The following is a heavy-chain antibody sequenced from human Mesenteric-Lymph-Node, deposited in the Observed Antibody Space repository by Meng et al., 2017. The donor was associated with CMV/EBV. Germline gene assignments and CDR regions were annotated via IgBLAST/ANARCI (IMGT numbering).Heavy chain of an antibody. CDR2: IGGSGSTI. V-gene: IGHV3-11*04. J-gene: IGHJ6*02. CDR3: AKHTIFGVGRYYYYAMDV. Sequence: GESLKISCAASGFTFSDYYMSWIRQAPGKGLEWVSYIGGSGSTIHYADSVKGRFAISRDNAKNSLYLQMNSLRAEDTAVYYCAKHTIFGVGRYYYYAMDVWGQGTTVTV. CDR1: GFTFSDYY. D-gene: IGHD3-3*01.